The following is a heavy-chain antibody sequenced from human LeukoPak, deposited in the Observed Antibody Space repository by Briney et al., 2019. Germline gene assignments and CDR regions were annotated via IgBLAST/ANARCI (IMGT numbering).Heavy chain of an antibody. Sequence: ASVKVSCKASGGTFSSYAISWVRQAPGQGLEWMGGIIPIFGTANYAQKFQGRVTITTDESTSTAYMELSSLRSEDTAVYYCASSHYDYGDYGAYWYFDLWGRGTLVTVSS. CDR1: GGTFSSYA. V-gene: IGHV1-69*05. CDR2: IIPIFGTA. CDR3: ASSHYDYGDYGAYWYFDL. D-gene: IGHD4-17*01. J-gene: IGHJ2*01.